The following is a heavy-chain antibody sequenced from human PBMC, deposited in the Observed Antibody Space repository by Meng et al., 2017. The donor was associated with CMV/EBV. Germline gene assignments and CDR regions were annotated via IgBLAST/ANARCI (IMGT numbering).Heavy chain of an antibody. CDR1: GYTFTSYY. D-gene: IGHD4-23*01. V-gene: IGHV1-46*01. Sequence: ASVKVSCKASGYTFTSYYMHWVRQAPGQGLEWMGIINPSGGSTSYAQKFQGRVTMTRDTSISTAYMELSRLRSDDTAVYYCARSTHYGGNSAGFDYWGQGTLVTVSS. CDR2: INPSGGST. CDR3: ARSTHYGGNSAGFDY. J-gene: IGHJ4*02.